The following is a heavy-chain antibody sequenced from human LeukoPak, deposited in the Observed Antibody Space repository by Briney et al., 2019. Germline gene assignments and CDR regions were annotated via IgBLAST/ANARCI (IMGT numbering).Heavy chain of an antibody. CDR3: ARGLDYYYYGMDV. J-gene: IGHJ6*02. CDR2: IYSGGST. V-gene: IGHV3-53*01. D-gene: IGHD3-9*01. Sequence: GGSLRLSCAASGFTVSSNYMSWVRQAPGKGLECVSVIYSGGSTYYVDSVKGRFTISRDNSKNTLYLQMNSLRAEDTAVYYCARGLDYYYYGMDVWGQGTTVTVSS. CDR1: GFTVSSNY.